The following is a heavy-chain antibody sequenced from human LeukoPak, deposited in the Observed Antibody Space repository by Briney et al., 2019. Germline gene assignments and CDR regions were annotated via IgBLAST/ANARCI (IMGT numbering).Heavy chain of an antibody. D-gene: IGHD3-10*01. J-gene: IGHJ4*02. CDR3: AKDLFTMVRGVIPLD. V-gene: IGHV3-74*01. CDR1: GFTFSSYW. Sequence: GGSLRLSCAASGFTFSSYWMHWVRQAPWKGPVWVSRINNDGSGTTYADSVKGRFTISRDDAKNTLYLQMNSLRAEDTAVYYCAKDLFTMVRGVIPLDWGQGTLVTVSS. CDR2: INNDGSGT.